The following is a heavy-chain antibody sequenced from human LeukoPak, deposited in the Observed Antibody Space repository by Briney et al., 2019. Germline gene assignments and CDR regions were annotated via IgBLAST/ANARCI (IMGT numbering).Heavy chain of an antibody. CDR1: GFPFSRSA. Sequence: PGGSLRLSCVAYGFPFSRSAMSWVRQAPGKGLEWVANIKQDGSEKYYVDSVKGRFTISRDNAKNSLYLQIDSLRAEDTAVYYCVRDTLDLSIWGGPNYDYYYMDVWGKGTTVTVSS. J-gene: IGHJ6*03. CDR3: VRDTLDLSIWGGPNYDYYYMDV. CDR2: IKQDGSEK. V-gene: IGHV3-7*01. D-gene: IGHD3-16*01.